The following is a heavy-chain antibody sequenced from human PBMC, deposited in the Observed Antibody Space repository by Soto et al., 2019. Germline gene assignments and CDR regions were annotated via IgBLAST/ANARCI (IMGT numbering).Heavy chain of an antibody. Sequence: QVQLQESGPGLVKPSETLSLTCTVSGGSVTSYYWTWIRQPPGKGLEWIGYMYNNGKTNYNPSLCGRATGSVDPSKNQSSLKISSATAERTAICFCARGDLLAADAWGQGTTVTVSS. V-gene: IGHV4-59*08. D-gene: IGHD3-16*01. CDR2: MYNNGKT. J-gene: IGHJ6*02. CDR3: ARGDLLAADA. CDR1: GGSVTSYY.